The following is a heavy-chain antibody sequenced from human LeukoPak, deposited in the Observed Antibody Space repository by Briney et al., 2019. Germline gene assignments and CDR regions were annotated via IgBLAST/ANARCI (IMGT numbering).Heavy chain of an antibody. CDR3: ATHELKDAFDI. CDR1: GFIFDNFG. V-gene: IGHV3-23*01. J-gene: IGHJ3*02. CDR2: LSATGGSA. D-gene: IGHD3-10*01. Sequence: GGSLRLSCAASGFIFDNFGMSWVRQAPGKGLEWVSALSATGGSAYYAASAQGRFTTSRDNSKNILYLEMNSLRVDDTAVYYCATHELKDAFDIWGQGTMVTVSS.